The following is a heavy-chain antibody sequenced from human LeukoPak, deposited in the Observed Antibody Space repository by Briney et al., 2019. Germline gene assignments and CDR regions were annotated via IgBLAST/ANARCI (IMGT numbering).Heavy chain of an antibody. V-gene: IGHV1-69*13. J-gene: IGHJ4*02. CDR3: ARDRVFSGSYLVFFDY. CDR1: GGTFISYA. CDR2: IIPIFGTA. Sequence: SVKVSCKASGGTFISYAISWVRQAPGQGLEWMGGIIPIFGTANYAQKFQGRVTITADESTSTAYMELSSLRSEDTAVYYCARDRVFSGSYLVFFDYWGQGTLVTVSS. D-gene: IGHD1-26*01.